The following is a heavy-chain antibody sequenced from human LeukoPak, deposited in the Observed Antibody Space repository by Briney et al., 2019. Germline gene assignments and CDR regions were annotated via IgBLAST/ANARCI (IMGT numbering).Heavy chain of an antibody. Sequence: SETLSLTCTVSGGSISSYYWSWIRQPPGKGLEWIGYIYSSGTTNYNPSLKSRVTISLDTSKNQFSLKLSSVTAADTAVYYCARAKYYYDSSGYGESDYYYYYMDVWGKGTTVTISS. V-gene: IGHV4-59*01. D-gene: IGHD3-22*01. J-gene: IGHJ6*03. CDR1: GGSISSYY. CDR3: ARAKYYYDSSGYGESDYYYYYMDV. CDR2: IYSSGTT.